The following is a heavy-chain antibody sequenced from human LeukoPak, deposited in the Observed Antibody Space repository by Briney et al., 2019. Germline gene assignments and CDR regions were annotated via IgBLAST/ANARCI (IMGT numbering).Heavy chain of an antibody. CDR1: GFTSDDYA. D-gene: IGHD4/OR15-4a*01. CDR3: AKELTMTPVYYLDY. J-gene: IGHJ4*02. V-gene: IGHV3-9*02. CDR2: ISWNSGSI. Sequence: GRSLRLSCAASGFTSDDYAMHWVRQAPGKGLEWVSGISWNSGSIGYADSVRGRFTISRDNAKNSLYLQMNSLRAEDTALYYCAKELTMTPVYYLDYWGQGTLVTVSS.